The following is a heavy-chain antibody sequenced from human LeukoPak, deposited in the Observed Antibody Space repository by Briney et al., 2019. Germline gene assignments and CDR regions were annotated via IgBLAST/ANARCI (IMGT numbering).Heavy chain of an antibody. Sequence: GGSLRLSCAASGFIFSNYAMSWVRQAPGKGLEWVSGISGSGGSTYYADSVKGRFTISGDNSKDTLYLQMNSLRAEDTAVYYCAKSYHSDYYDSSGYYPFDYWGQGTLVTVSS. CDR1: GFIFSNYA. D-gene: IGHD3-22*01. V-gene: IGHV3-23*01. CDR2: ISGSGGST. CDR3: AKSYHSDYYDSSGYYPFDY. J-gene: IGHJ4*02.